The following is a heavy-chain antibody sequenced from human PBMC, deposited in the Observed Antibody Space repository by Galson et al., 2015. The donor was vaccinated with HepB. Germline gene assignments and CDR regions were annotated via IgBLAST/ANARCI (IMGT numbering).Heavy chain of an antibody. D-gene: IGHD3-9*01. CDR1: GYSFTTSW. CDR3: ARPMAYYDILTGYRWAFDI. CDR2: IYPGDSDT. Sequence: QSGAEVKKPGESLKISCKGSGYSFTTSWIGWVRQLSGKGLEWMDIIYPGDSDTRYSPSFQGQVTISVDKSISTTYLEWSSLKASDTAMYYCARPMAYYDILTGYRWAFDIWGQGTMVTASS. J-gene: IGHJ3*02. V-gene: IGHV5-51*01.